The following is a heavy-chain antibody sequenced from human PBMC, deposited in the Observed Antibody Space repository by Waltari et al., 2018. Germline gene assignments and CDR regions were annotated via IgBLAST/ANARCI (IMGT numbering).Heavy chain of an antibody. V-gene: IGHV3-30*04. Sequence: QVRLVESGGGVVQPGRSLGLSCTASEFTFSSYAIHWVRQAPGKGLEWVAVISYNGRNIYYVDSVKGRFTISRDNSKNMLDLQMNSLRAEDTAVYYCARDYCDRKNCHGMDVWGQGTTVTVSS. J-gene: IGHJ6*02. CDR1: EFTFSSYA. CDR2: ISYNGRNI. D-gene: IGHD3-22*01. CDR3: ARDYCDRKNCHGMDV.